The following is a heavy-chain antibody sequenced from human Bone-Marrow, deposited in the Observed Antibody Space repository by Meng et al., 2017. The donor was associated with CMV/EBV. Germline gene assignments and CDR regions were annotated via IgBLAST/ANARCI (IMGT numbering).Heavy chain of an antibody. Sequence: GESLKISCAASGFTFSSYSMNWVRQAPGRGLEWVSSISSSSNYIYYADSVKGRFTISRDTAKNSLYLQMNSLRAEDTAVYHCARDYGSGSYGYYYGVDVWGQGTTVTVSS. D-gene: IGHD3-10*01. J-gene: IGHJ6*02. CDR1: GFTFSSYS. CDR3: ARDYGSGSYGYYYGVDV. V-gene: IGHV3-21*01. CDR2: ISSSSNYI.